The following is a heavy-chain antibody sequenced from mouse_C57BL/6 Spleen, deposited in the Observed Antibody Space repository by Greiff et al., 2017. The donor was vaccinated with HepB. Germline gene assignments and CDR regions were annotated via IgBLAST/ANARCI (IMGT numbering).Heavy chain of an antibody. D-gene: IGHD1-1*01. Sequence: VQLQQPGAELVKPGASVKMSCKASGYTFTSYWITWVKQRPGQGLEWIGDIYPGSGSTNYNEKFKSKATLTVDTSSSTAYMQLSSLTFEDSAVYYCARNYGSRGYFDVWGTGTTVTVSS. J-gene: IGHJ1*03. CDR1: GYTFTSYW. CDR2: IYPGSGST. CDR3: ARNYGSRGYFDV. V-gene: IGHV1-55*01.